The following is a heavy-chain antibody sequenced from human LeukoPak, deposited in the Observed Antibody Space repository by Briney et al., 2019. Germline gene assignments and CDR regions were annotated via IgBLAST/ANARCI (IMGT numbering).Heavy chain of an antibody. CDR1: GFKFSDHN. CDR3: ARNYYYDNSGYYYPYYGMDV. V-gene: IGHV3-11*03. D-gene: IGHD3-22*01. CDR2: INSRSSYT. Sequence: GGSLRLSCAASGFKFSDHNMSWIRQAPGKGLEWVSYINSRSSYTKYADSVKGRFTISRDNAKNSLYLQMNSLRAEDTAVYYCARNYYYDNSGYYYPYYGMDVRGQGSTVTVSS. J-gene: IGHJ6*02.